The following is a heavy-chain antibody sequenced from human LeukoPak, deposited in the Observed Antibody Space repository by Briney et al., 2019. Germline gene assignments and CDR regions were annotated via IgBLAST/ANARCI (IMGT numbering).Heavy chain of an antibody. Sequence: SGPTLVKPTQTLTLTCTFSGFSLSTSGVGVGWIRQPPGKALEWLALIYWDDDKRYSPSLKSRLTVTKDTSKNQVVLTMTNMDPVDTATYYCAHSYYGSGIPNFPFDYWGQGTLVTVSS. D-gene: IGHD3-10*01. V-gene: IGHV2-5*02. CDR2: IYWDDDK. CDR3: AHSYYGSGIPNFPFDY. CDR1: GFSLSTSGVG. J-gene: IGHJ4*02.